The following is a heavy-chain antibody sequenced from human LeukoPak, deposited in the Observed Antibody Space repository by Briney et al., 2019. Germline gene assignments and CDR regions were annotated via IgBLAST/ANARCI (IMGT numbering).Heavy chain of an antibody. CDR1: GGTFSSYA. V-gene: IGHV1-69*13. D-gene: IGHD2-21*02. CDR2: IIPIFGTA. CDR3: ARDPDSNCGGDCYSLSY. J-gene: IGHJ4*02. Sequence: SVKVSCKASGGTFSSYAISWVRQAPGQGLEWMGGIIPIFGTANYAQKFQGRVTITADESTSTAYMELSSLRSEDTAVYYCARDPDSNCGGDCYSLSYWGQGTLVTVSS.